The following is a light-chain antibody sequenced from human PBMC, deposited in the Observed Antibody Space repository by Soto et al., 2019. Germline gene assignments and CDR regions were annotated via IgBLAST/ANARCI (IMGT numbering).Light chain of an antibody. CDR1: SSDVGGYNY. CDR3: SSYTSSSTPCVV. J-gene: IGLJ2*01. V-gene: IGLV2-14*01. CDR2: DVS. Sequence: QSALTQPASVSGSPGQSITISCTGTSSDVGGYNYVSWYQQHPGKAPKLMIYDVSNRPSGVSNRFSGSKSGNTASLTISGLQAEDEADYYCSSYTSSSTPCVVFGGGTQLTVL.